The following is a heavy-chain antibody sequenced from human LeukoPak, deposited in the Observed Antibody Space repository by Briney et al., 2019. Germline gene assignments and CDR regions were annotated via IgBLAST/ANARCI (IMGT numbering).Heavy chain of an antibody. J-gene: IGHJ4*02. V-gene: IGHV5-51*01. CDR2: IPPGDSDT. Sequence: GESLKISCKGSGYIFTSYWIGWVRQMPGKGLEWMGIIPPGDSDTAYSPSFQGQVTISADKSITTAYLQWSSLKASDTAMYYCARRNGYNAGALDFDYWGQGTLVTVSS. CDR1: GYIFTSYW. D-gene: IGHD5-24*01. CDR3: ARRNGYNAGALDFDY.